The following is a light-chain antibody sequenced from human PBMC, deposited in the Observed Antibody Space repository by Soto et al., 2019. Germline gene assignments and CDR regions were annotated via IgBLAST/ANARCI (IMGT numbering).Light chain of an antibody. V-gene: IGLV2-11*01. CDR1: SSDVGRYDY. Sequence: QSALTQPRSVSGSPGQSVTISCTGTSSDVGRYDYVSWYQQHPGKSPKLIIYDVTERPAGVPDRFSGAKSGNTAYLTISGLQAEDEADYSCCSFAGSFSYVFGGGTKLTVL. CDR2: DVT. CDR3: CSFAGSFSYV. J-gene: IGLJ1*01.